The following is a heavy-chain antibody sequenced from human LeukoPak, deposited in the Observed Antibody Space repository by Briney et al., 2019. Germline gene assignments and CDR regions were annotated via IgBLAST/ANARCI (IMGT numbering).Heavy chain of an antibody. CDR2: IIPTVDKP. CDR1: GGSFTTNG. D-gene: IGHD1-1*01. CDR3: ARPLPLIQNHQYYYYGVDI. Sequence: GASVKVSCKASGGSFTTNGVSWVRQAPGQGLEWMGRIIPTVDKPIYAQNFQGRVTIAADKSTGTAYMELSSLRSEDTAVYYCARPLPLIQNHQYYYYGVDIWGQGTTVTVSS. J-gene: IGHJ6*02. V-gene: IGHV1-69*04.